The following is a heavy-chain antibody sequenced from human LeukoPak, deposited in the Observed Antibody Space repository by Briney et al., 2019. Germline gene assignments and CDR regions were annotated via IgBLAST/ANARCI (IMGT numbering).Heavy chain of an antibody. D-gene: IGHD3-10*01. Sequence: PSETLSLTCTVSGDSISSYYWSWIRQPPGKGLEWIGYIYYTGSTYYNPSLKSRVTISVDTSKNQFSLKLSSVTAADTAVYYCARAYYYGSGTFDIWGQGTMVTVYS. V-gene: IGHV4-59*01. J-gene: IGHJ3*02. CDR2: IYYTGST. CDR1: GDSISSYY. CDR3: ARAYYYGSGTFDI.